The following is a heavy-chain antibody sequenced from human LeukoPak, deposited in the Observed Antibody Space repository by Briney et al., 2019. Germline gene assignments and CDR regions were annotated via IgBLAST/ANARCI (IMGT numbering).Heavy chain of an antibody. V-gene: IGHV3-21*01. D-gene: IGHD3-22*01. CDR1: GFTFSGYN. J-gene: IGHJ4*02. CDR2: ISSSSSYI. Sequence: GGSLRLSCAASGFTFSGYNMNWVRQAPGKGLEWVSSISSSSSYIYYADSVKGRFTISRDNAKNSLYLQMNSLRAEDTAVYYCAREDYYDSSGCFDYWGQGTLVTVSS. CDR3: AREDYYDSSGCFDY.